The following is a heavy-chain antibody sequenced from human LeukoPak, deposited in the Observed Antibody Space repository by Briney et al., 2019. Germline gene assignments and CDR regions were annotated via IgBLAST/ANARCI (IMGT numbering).Heavy chain of an antibody. J-gene: IGHJ4*02. D-gene: IGHD6-19*01. V-gene: IGHV4-4*07. CDR3: GGSSGWYVPFDY. CDR1: GGSISSYY. CDR2: IYTGGST. Sequence: SETLSLTCTVSGGSISSYYWSWIRQPAGKGLEWIGRIYTGGSTNYNPSLKSRVTMSVDTSKNQFSLKLSSVTAADTAVYYCGGSSGWYVPFDYWGQGTLVTVSS.